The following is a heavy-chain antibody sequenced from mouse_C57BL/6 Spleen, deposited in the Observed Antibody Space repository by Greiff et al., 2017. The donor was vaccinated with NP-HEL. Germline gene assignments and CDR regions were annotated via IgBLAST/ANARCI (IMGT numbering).Heavy chain of an antibody. CDR3: ARQDSSGENYAMDY. CDR2: IWSDGST. Sequence: VKLQESGPGLVAPSQSLSITCTVSGFSLTSYGVHWVRQPPGKGLEWLVVIWSDGSTTYNSALKSRLSISKDNSKSQVFLKMNSLQTDDTAMYYCARQDSSGENYAMDYWGQGTSVTVSS. CDR1: GFSLTSYG. J-gene: IGHJ4*01. V-gene: IGHV2-6-1*01. D-gene: IGHD3-2*02.